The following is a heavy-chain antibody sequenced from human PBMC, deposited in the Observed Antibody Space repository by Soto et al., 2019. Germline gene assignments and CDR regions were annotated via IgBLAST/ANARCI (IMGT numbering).Heavy chain of an antibody. J-gene: IGHJ4*02. CDR2: IYPGDSET. V-gene: IGHV5-51*01. Sequence: PXESLTISCKASGYSFANYWIGLVCQKPGKGLEWMGVIYPGDSETTYSPSFEGQVIISVDRSRGTAFLEWSSLKASDTAMYYCARPGAPTDTVVYDFWGQGTQVTVS. D-gene: IGHD5-18*01. CDR3: ARPGAPTDTVVYDF. CDR1: GYSFANYW.